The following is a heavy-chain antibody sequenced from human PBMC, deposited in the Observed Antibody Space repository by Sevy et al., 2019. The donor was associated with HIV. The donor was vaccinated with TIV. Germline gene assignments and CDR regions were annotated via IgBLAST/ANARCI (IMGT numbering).Heavy chain of an antibody. Sequence: GGSLRLSCAASGFIFSNYGMHWVRQLPGKGLEWVTFIRSDGSDKYYAASVKGRFTMSRDDSKNTLYLQMDSLRAEDTAIYYCAKDLAGPGRRYFDYWGQGTLVTVSS. V-gene: IGHV3-30*02. CDR2: IRSDGSDK. CDR1: GFIFSNYG. J-gene: IGHJ4*02. D-gene: IGHD6-13*01. CDR3: AKDLAGPGRRYFDY.